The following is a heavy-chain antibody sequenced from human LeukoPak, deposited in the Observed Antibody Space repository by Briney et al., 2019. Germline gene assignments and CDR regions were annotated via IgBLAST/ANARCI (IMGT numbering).Heavy chain of an antibody. Sequence: GGSLRLSCAASGFXFSSYAMSGVRQAPGKGLEWGSVSSGSGGSTSYAHSVKGRFTISRENSKNTLSVQMNSLRAEDTAIYYCAKDQSSRCSSTSCYTYYGMDVWGQGTTVTVSS. CDR1: GFXFSSYA. D-gene: IGHD2-2*01. J-gene: IGHJ6*02. CDR2: SSGSGGST. V-gene: IGHV3-23*01. CDR3: AKDQSSRCSSTSCYTYYGMDV.